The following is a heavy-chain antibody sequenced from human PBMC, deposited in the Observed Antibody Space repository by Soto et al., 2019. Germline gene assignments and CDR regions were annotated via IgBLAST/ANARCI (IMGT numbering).Heavy chain of an antibody. D-gene: IGHD3-3*01. J-gene: IGHJ6*02. CDR1: GYTFTSYD. V-gene: IGHV1-8*01. CDR3: ARVLSWASYYDFWSGHYNYYYYGMDV. CDR2: MNPNSGNT. Sequence: QVQLVQSGAEVKKPGASVKVSCKASGYTFTSYDINWVRQATGQGLEWMGWMNPNSGNTGYAQKFKGKVTMTRKTSISTAYSELSSLRSDDTSVYYCARVLSWASYYDFWSGHYNYYYYGMDVWCQGTTVTVSS.